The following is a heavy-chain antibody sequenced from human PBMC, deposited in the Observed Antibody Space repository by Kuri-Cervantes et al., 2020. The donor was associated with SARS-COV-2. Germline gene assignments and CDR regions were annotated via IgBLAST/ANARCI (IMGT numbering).Heavy chain of an antibody. V-gene: IGHV3-73*01. CDR2: IRSKANSYAT. CDR3: TSDYYYYYGMDV. Sequence: GESLKISCAASGFTFSSYSMNWVRQASGKGLEWVGRIRSKANSYATAYAASVKGRFTISRDDSKNTAYLQMNSLKTEDTAVYYCTSDYYYYYGMDVWGQGTTVTVSS. CDR1: GFTFSSYS. J-gene: IGHJ6*02.